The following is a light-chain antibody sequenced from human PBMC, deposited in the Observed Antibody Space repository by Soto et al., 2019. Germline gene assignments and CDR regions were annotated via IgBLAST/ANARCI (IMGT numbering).Light chain of an antibody. J-gene: IGLJ2*01. CDR2: EVT. CDR3: SSYGGSNTVI. V-gene: IGLV2-8*01. CDR1: SSDVGYNY. Sequence: QSALTQPPSASGSPGQSVTISCTGTSSDVGYNYVSWYQQHPGKAPKLMIYEVTKRPSGVPDRFSGFKSGNTASLTVSGLQAEDEADYYCSSYGGSNTVIFGGGTKVTVL.